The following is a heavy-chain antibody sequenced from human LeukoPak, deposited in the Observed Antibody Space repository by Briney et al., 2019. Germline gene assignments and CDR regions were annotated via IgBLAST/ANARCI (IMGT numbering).Heavy chain of an antibody. J-gene: IGHJ4*02. Sequence: PGGSLRLSCAASGFTVSSNYMAWVRQAPGKGLEWVSVLYSGGTVYYADSVKGRFTISRDNSKNTLYLQMNTLGAEDTAVYYCAREGSYDSSTMWYFDYWGQGTLVTVSS. D-gene: IGHD3-22*01. CDR3: AREGSYDSSTMWYFDY. CDR2: LYSGGTV. V-gene: IGHV3-53*01. CDR1: GFTVSSNY.